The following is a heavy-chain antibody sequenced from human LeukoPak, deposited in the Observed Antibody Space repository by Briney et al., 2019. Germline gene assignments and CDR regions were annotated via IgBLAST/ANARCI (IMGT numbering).Heavy chain of an antibody. D-gene: IGHD2/OR15-2a*01. CDR3: ASYFTTTKWFDP. J-gene: IGHJ5*02. Sequence: SETLSLTCAVSGGSISSGGYSWSWIRQPPGKGLEWIGYIYHSGSTYYNPSLKSRVTISVDRSKNQFSLELSSVTAADTAVYYCASYFTTTKWFDPWGQGTLVTVSS. CDR1: GGSISSGGYS. CDR2: IYHSGST. V-gene: IGHV4-30-2*01.